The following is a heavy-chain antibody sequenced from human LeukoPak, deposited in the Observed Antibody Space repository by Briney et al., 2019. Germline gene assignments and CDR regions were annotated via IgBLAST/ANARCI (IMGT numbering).Heavy chain of an antibody. Sequence: QPGGSVRLSCGARGFTFRIFSVNGVRQARGEGVECVSYITSSSSSTYYADSVERRFTISRDNPKHSLYLQMNSPRADDPAVYYCGRAIGSYGDSPYWGQGTLVTVSS. CDR2: ITSSSSST. J-gene: IGHJ4*02. D-gene: IGHD4-17*01. V-gene: IGHV3-48*04. CDR1: GFTFRIFS. CDR3: GRAIGSYGDSPY.